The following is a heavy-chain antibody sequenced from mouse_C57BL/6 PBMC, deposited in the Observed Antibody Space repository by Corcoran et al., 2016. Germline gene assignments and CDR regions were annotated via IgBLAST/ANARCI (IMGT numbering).Heavy chain of an antibody. D-gene: IGHD2-1*01. J-gene: IGHJ4*01. CDR1: GYTFTDYY. Sequence: EVQLQQSGTELVKPGASVKISCKASGYTFTDYYMNWVKQSHGKSLEWIGDINPNNGGTSYNQKFKGKATLTVDKSSSTAYMELRSLTSEDSAVYYCARVTAMDYWGQGTSVTVSS. CDR3: ARVTAMDY. CDR2: INPNNGGT. V-gene: IGHV1-26*01.